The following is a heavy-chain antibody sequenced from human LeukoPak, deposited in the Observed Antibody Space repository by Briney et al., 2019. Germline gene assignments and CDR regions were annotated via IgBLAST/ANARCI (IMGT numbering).Heavy chain of an antibody. V-gene: IGHV3-48*04. CDR2: ISSSSSTI. J-gene: IGHJ4*02. Sequence: GGSLRLSCAASGFTFSSYSMNWVRQAPGKGLEWVSYISSSSSTIYYADSVKGRFTISRDNAKNSLYLQMNSLRAEDTAVYYCARDATHDIGGGFDYWGQGTLVTVSS. CDR3: ARDATHDIGGGFDY. D-gene: IGHD3-9*01. CDR1: GFTFSSYS.